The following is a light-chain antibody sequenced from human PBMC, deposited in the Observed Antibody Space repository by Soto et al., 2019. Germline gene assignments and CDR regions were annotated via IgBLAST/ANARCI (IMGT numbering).Light chain of an antibody. CDR1: SSDVGGHNF. CDR3: SAYAGNNNPEI. V-gene: IGLV2-8*01. Sequence: QSPLTQPTSASGAPGQSVTISCTGTSSDVGGHNFVSWDQQHPGKAPKFLIYEVTKRPSGVPDRFSGSKSGITASLTVSGRQADDEAYDYCSAYAGNNNPEIFGGGTTLTAL. CDR2: EVT. J-gene: IGLJ2*01.